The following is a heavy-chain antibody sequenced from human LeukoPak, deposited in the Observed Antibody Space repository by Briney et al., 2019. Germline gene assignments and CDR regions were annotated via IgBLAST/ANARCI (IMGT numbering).Heavy chain of an antibody. V-gene: IGHV4-59*01. CDR2: IYYSGST. Sequence: SETLSLTCVVSDGSFSGYYWTWLRQPPGKGLEWIGYIYYSGSTNYNPSLKSRVTISVDTSKNQFSLKLSSVTAADTAVYYCARDLHRNYDFWSGYYHDAFDIWGQGTMVTVSS. CDR1: DGSFSGYY. CDR3: ARDLHRNYDFWSGYYHDAFDI. J-gene: IGHJ3*02. D-gene: IGHD3-3*01.